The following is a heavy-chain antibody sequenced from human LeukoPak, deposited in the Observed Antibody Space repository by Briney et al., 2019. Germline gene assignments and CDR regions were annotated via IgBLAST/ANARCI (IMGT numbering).Heavy chain of an antibody. V-gene: IGHV4-59*12. CDR1: GGSIRNYS. CDR3: ARDRGQNGYKYGPRVDYYYYYMDV. J-gene: IGHJ6*03. CDR2: IYNSGRT. D-gene: IGHD5-18*01. Sequence: SETLSLTCTVSGGSIRNYSWSWIRQPPGKGLEWIGYIYNSGRTDGRTNYNPSLKSRVTISVDTSKNQFSLKLTSVTAADTAVYYCARDRGQNGYKYGPRVDYYYYYMDVWGKGTTVTISS.